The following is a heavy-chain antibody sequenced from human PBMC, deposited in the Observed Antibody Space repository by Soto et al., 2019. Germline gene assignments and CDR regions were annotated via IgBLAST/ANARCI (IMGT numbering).Heavy chain of an antibody. J-gene: IGHJ4*02. CDR2: IYTSGTT. CDR3: ARQRTYSSSWYDY. V-gene: IGHV4-4*07. D-gene: IGHD6-13*01. CDR1: GGSISNYY. Sequence: SETLSLTCTVSGGSISNYYWTWIRQPAGKGLEWIGRIYTSGTTNYNPSLKSRVTMLIDASKNQFSLRLSSVTAADTALYYCARQRTYSSSWYDYWGQGTLVTVSS.